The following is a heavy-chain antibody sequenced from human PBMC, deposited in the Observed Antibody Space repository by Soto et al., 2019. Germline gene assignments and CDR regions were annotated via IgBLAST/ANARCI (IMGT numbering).Heavy chain of an antibody. J-gene: IGHJ6*02. V-gene: IGHV1-46*03. CDR1: GYTFTSYY. CDR2: INPSGGST. Sequence: QVQLVQSGAEVKKPGASVKVSCKASGYTFTSYYMHWVRQAPGQGLEWMGIINPSGGSTSYAQKFQGRVTMTRDTSTSTVYVELSSLRSEDTAVYYCASFRRTPNYYYYYGMDVWGQGTTVTVSS. CDR3: ASFRRTPNYYYYYGMDV.